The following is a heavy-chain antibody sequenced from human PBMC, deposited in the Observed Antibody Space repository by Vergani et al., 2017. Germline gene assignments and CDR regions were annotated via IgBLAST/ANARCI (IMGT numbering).Heavy chain of an antibody. Sequence: QLQLQESGPGLVKPSETLSLTCTVSGGSISSSSYYWGWIRQPPGKGLEWIGSIYPNGNGNYNESLRSRLTMSIDTSRSQFSLSLSSVTAADTAVYYCARGNCGVNCPKYNWLAPWGRGILVTVSS. V-gene: IGHV4-39*07. CDR3: ARGNCGVNCPKYNWLAP. CDR2: IYPNGNG. CDR1: GGSISSSSYY. J-gene: IGHJ5*02. D-gene: IGHD2-21*01.